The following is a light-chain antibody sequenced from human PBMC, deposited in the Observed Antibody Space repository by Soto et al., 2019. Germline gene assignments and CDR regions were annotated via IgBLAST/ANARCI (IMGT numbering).Light chain of an antibody. CDR2: GAS. CDR3: QQYNNWPWT. Sequence: EIVMTQSPVTVSVSPGERATLSCMASQSISDTLAWYQQKPGQAPRLLIYGASKRATGFPARFSGSGSGTDFTLTISSLQSEDFAVYYCQQYNNWPWTFGQGTKVDIK. J-gene: IGKJ1*01. V-gene: IGKV3-15*01. CDR1: QSISDT.